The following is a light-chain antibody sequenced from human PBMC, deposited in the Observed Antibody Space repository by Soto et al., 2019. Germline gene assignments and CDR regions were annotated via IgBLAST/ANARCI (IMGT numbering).Light chain of an antibody. CDR2: AAS. V-gene: IGKV1-39*01. Sequence: DIQMTQSPSSLSASVGDRVTITCRASQSISSYLNWYQQKPGKAPKLLIYAASSLQSGLPSRFSGSGSGTDFTLTISSLQPEDFATYYCQQSYSTITFGQGTRLEIK. CDR1: QSISSY. J-gene: IGKJ5*01. CDR3: QQSYSTIT.